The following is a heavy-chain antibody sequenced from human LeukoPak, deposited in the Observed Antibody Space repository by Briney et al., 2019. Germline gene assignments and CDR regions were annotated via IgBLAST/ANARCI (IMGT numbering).Heavy chain of an antibody. Sequence: ASVKVSCKAFGYTFTSNYMHWVRQAPGQGPAWMGVISPSGGSTTYAQKFQGRVTLTRDMSTSTDYLELSSLRSEDTAVYYCARDNSVRGEAWWFNPWGQGTLVTVSS. D-gene: IGHD2-21*01. CDR2: ISPSGGST. CDR3: ARDNSVRGEAWWFNP. J-gene: IGHJ5*02. CDR1: GYTFTSNY. V-gene: IGHV1-46*01.